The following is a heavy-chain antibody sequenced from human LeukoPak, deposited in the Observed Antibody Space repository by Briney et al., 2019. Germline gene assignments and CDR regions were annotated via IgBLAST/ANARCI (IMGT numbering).Heavy chain of an antibody. Sequence: GGSLRLSCAASGFTLSSYEENWVRQAPGKGLEWVSYISSSGSTIYYADSVKGRFTISRDNAKNTLYLQMNSLRVEDTAMYYCARRFNQLDTRSFDCWGQGTLVTVSS. CDR3: ARRFNQLDTRSFDC. D-gene: IGHD1-1*01. V-gene: IGHV3-48*03. J-gene: IGHJ4*02. CDR1: GFTLSSYE. CDR2: ISSSGSTI.